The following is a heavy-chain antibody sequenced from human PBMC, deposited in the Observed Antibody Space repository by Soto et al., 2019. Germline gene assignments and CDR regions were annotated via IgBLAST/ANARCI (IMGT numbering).Heavy chain of an antibody. D-gene: IGHD3-10*01. CDR3: ARGRLRITMVRGVPRANWFDP. J-gene: IGHJ5*02. CDR2: INHSGST. Sequence: ETLSLTCAVYGGSFSGYYWSWIRQPPGKGLEWIGEINHSGSTNYNPSLKSRVTISVDTSKNQFSLKLSSVTAADTAVYYCARGRLRITMVRGVPRANWFDPWGQGTLVTVSS. CDR1: GGSFSGYY. V-gene: IGHV4-34*01.